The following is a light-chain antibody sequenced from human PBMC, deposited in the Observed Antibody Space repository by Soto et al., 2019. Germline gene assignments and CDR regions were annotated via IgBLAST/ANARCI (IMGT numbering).Light chain of an antibody. CDR1: RSVSSGC. J-gene: IGKJ5*01. V-gene: IGKV3-20*01. CDR2: GVS. Sequence: EIVLTQSPDTLSLSPGESATLSCGASRSVSSGCLAWYQQKPGQAPRLLIYGVSTRASGIPDRFSGSGSGTDFTLTISRLEPEDFAVFYCQQYDDSITFGQGTRL. CDR3: QQYDDSIT.